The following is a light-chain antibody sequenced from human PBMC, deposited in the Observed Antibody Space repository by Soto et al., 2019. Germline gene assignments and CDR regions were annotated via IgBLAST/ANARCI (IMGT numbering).Light chain of an antibody. CDR2: GAS. CDR3: QQYGSSPQT. J-gene: IGKJ1*01. V-gene: IGKV3-20*01. Sequence: EIEMTQSPATLSLAPGERVTLSCRASESVSTNLAWYQQKPGQAPRLLIYGASSRATGIPDRFSGSGSGTDFTLTISRLEPEDFAVYYCQQYGSSPQTFGQGTKVDIK. CDR1: ESVSTN.